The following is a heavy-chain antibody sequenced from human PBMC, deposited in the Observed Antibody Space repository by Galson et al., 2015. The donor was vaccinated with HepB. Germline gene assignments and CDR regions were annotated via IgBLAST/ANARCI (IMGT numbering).Heavy chain of an antibody. CDR2: ISASGGTT. V-gene: IGHV3-23*01. D-gene: IGHD5-18*01. Sequence: SLRLSCAVSGFTFNNFAMTWVRQTPGKGLEWVSAISASGGTTHYADSVKGRFTVSRDNSNNMLYLQMNSLRAEDAGLYFCAKGYGLFDSWGQGILVTVSS. CDR3: AKGYGLFDS. J-gene: IGHJ5*01. CDR1: GFTFNNFA.